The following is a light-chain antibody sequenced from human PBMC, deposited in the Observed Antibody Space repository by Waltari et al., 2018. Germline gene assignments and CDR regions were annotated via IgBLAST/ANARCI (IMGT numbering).Light chain of an antibody. CDR3: CSYAGISTYV. V-gene: IGLV2-23*01. CDR1: SSDVGSSNL. Sequence: QSALTQPASASGSPGQSITISCTGTSSDVGSSNLVSWYQQRPGKAPKLMICEGSKRPSGVSDRCSASKSGNTASLTISGLQAEDEADYYCCSYAGISTYVFGTGTYVTVL. CDR2: EGS. J-gene: IGLJ1*01.